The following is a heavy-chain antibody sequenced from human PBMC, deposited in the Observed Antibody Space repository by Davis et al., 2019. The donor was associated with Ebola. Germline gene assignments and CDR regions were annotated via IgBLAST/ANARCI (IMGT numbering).Heavy chain of an antibody. CDR3: AGNSITIFGVVIP. J-gene: IGHJ5*02. CDR2: INHSGST. CDR1: GGSFSGYY. Sequence: PSETLSLTCAVYGGSFSGYYWSWIRQPPGKGLEWIGEINHSGSTNYNPSLKSRVTISADTSKNQFSLKLSSVTAADTAVYYCAGNSITIFGVVIPWGQGTLVTVSS. V-gene: IGHV4-34*01. D-gene: IGHD3-3*01.